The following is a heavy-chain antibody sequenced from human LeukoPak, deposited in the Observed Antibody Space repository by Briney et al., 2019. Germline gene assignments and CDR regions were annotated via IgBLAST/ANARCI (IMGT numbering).Heavy chain of an antibody. CDR2: ISAYNGNT. CDR1: GYTFTSYG. Sequence: ASVKVSCKASGYTFTSYGISWVRQAPGEGLEWMGWISAYNGNTNYAQKIQGRVTMTTDTSTSTAYMELRSLRSDDTAVYYCARRGGKNYGDYVVYYYYMDVWGKGTTVTVSS. J-gene: IGHJ6*03. CDR3: ARRGGKNYGDYVVYYYYMDV. V-gene: IGHV1-18*01. D-gene: IGHD4-17*01.